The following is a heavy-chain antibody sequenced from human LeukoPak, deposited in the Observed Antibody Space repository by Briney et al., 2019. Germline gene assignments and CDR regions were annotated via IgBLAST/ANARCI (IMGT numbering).Heavy chain of an antibody. Sequence: ASVRVSCKASGYTFTDYYMHWVRQAPGQGLEWMGWISPNSGGTNYGQKFQGRVTMTRDTSISTAYMELSRLRSDDTAVYYCARDFKTLTTYYDNVFDYWGQGTLVTVSS. CDR2: ISPNSGGT. J-gene: IGHJ4*02. D-gene: IGHD3-9*01. CDR3: ARDFKTLTTYYDNVFDY. V-gene: IGHV1-2*02. CDR1: GYTFTDYY.